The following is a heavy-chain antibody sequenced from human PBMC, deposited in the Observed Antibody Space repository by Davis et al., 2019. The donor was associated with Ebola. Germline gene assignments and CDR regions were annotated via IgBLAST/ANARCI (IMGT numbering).Heavy chain of an antibody. V-gene: IGHV4-59*01. Sequence: MPGGSLRLSCTVSGGSISSYYWSWIRQPPGKGLEWIGYIHYSGDTKSNPSLKSRVTISVDTSKNQFSLKLNSVTAADTAVFYCARSNYGSGSYDSWGPGALVTVSS. J-gene: IGHJ5*01. CDR3: ARSNYGSGSYDS. D-gene: IGHD3-10*01. CDR1: GGSISSYY. CDR2: IHYSGDT.